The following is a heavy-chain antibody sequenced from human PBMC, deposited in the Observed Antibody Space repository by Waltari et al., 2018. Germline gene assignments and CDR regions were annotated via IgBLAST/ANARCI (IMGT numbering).Heavy chain of an antibody. J-gene: IGHJ5*02. CDR1: GFTFSSYE. V-gene: IGHV3-48*03. Sequence: EVQLVESGGGLVQPGGSLRLSCAVSGFTFSSYEMNWVRQAPGKGLEWVSYMSSSGTKTYYAESVKGRLIISRDNPKNSLFLQMNSLRAEDTAVYYCARGGYSYAYNSWGQGTLVTVSS. CDR2: MSSSGTKT. CDR3: ARGGYSYAYNS. D-gene: IGHD5-18*01.